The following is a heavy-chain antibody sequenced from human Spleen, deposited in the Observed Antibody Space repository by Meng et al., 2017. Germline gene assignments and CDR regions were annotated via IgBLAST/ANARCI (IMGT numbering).Heavy chain of an antibody. D-gene: IGHD1-26*01. CDR3: AKSKWELLSGAFDI. CDR2: ISWNSGSI. J-gene: IGHJ3*02. V-gene: IGHV3-9*01. Sequence: GGSLRLSCAASGFTFDDYAMHWVRQAPGKGLEWVSGISWNSGSIGYADSVKGRFTISRDTAKYSLYLQMNSLRPEDTALYYCAKSKWELLSGAFDIWGQGTMVTVSS. CDR1: GFTFDDYA.